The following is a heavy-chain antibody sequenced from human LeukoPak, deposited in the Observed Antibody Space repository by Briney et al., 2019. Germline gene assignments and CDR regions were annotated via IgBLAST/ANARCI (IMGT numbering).Heavy chain of an antibody. D-gene: IGHD3-22*01. V-gene: IGHV1-8*02. Sequence: ASVKVSCKASGYTFTGYYLDWVRQATGQGLEWMGWMNPNSGDTGYVQKFQGRVTMTRNTSITTAYMELSSLRSEDTAVYYCARGLNRGLYCDSSGYRIYYFDYWGQGTLVTVSS. CDR3: ARGLNRGLYCDSSGYRIYYFDY. J-gene: IGHJ4*02. CDR1: GYTFTGYY. CDR2: MNPNSGDT.